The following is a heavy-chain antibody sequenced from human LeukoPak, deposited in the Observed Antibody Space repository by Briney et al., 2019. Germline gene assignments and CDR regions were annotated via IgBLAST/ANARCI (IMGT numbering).Heavy chain of an antibody. CDR2: ISGSGGGT. J-gene: IGHJ3*02. CDR3: ARVPGAYYDAFDI. Sequence: GGSLRLSCAASGFTFSSFAMSWVRQTPGKGLEWVSGISGSGGGTYYADSMKGRFTISRDNSKNTLYLQINSLRAEDTAVYYCARVPGAYYDAFDIWGQGTMVTVSS. V-gene: IGHV3-23*01. CDR1: GFTFSSFA. D-gene: IGHD3-10*01.